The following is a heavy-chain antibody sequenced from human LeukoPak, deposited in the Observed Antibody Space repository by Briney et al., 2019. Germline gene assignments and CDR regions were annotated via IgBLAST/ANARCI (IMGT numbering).Heavy chain of an antibody. CDR2: IKQDGSEK. CDR1: GFTFSNYW. D-gene: IGHD6-19*01. Sequence: GGSLRLSCAASGFTFSNYWMSWVRQSPGKGLEWVANIKQDGSEKYYVDSVKGRFTISRDNAKNSLYLQMNSLRAEDTAVYYCARDPYSSGWGYYYYYGMDVWGQGTTVTVSS. V-gene: IGHV3-7*03. CDR3: ARDPYSSGWGYYYYYGMDV. J-gene: IGHJ6*02.